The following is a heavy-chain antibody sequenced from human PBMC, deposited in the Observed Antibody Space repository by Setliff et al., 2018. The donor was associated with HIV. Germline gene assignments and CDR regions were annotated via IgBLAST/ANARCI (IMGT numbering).Heavy chain of an antibody. CDR2: ISAHNGRI. D-gene: IGHD6-13*01. Sequence: ASVKVSCKASGGSFSSYAISWVRQAPGQGLEWMGWISAHNGRINYAQKFQGRVTITTDESTSTAYMELSSLRSDDTAMYYCATDPGYSSTWYSESFQHWGQGTVVTVSS. J-gene: IGHJ1*01. V-gene: IGHV1-69*05. CDR3: ATDPGYSSTWYSESFQH. CDR1: GGSFSSYA.